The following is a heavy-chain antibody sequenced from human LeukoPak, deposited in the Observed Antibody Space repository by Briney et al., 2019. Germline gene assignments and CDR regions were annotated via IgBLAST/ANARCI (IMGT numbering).Heavy chain of an antibody. J-gene: IGHJ3*02. CDR3: AAQWLVLGAFDI. D-gene: IGHD6-19*01. Sequence: PGGSLRLSCAVSGLTFSSYAMSWVRQAPGKGLEWVSSISGSGGSTYYADSVKGRFTISRDNSKNTLYLQMNSLRAEDTAVYYCAAQWLVLGAFDIWGQGTMVTVSS. CDR1: GLTFSSYA. CDR2: ISGSGGST. V-gene: IGHV3-23*01.